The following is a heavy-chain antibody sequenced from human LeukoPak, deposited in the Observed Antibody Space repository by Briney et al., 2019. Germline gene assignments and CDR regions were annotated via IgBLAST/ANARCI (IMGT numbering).Heavy chain of an antibody. Sequence: PGGSLRLSCAASGFTFSSYGMHWVRQAPGKGLEWVAVISYDGSSKYYADSVMGRFTISRDNSKNTLYLQMNSLRAEDTAVYYCAKDVRIAVTWFDYWGQGTLATVSS. J-gene: IGHJ4*02. CDR2: ISYDGSSK. D-gene: IGHD6-19*01. CDR1: GFTFSSYG. V-gene: IGHV3-30*18. CDR3: AKDVRIAVTWFDY.